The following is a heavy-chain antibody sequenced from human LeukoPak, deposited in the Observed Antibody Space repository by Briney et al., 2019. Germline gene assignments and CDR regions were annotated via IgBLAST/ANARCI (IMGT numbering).Heavy chain of an antibody. CDR2: ISASSSSS. J-gene: IGHJ4*02. CDR1: GFTLGKFA. V-gene: IGHV3-23*01. Sequence: GGSLRLSCAASGFTLGKFAMNWVRQAPGKGLEWVSGISASSSSSYYADSVRGRFSISRDNSNNMLYLQMNSLRAEDTRVYYCVSASPAGDFWGQGTLVTVSS. CDR3: VSASPAGDF.